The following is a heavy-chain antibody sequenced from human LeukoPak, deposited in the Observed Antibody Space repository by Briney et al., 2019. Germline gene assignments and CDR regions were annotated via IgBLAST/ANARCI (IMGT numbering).Heavy chain of an antibody. CDR2: MYHSGST. D-gene: IGHD1-1*01. CDR1: AYPISSGHY. J-gene: IGHJ3*02. V-gene: IGHV4-38-2*01. Sequence: PSETLSLTCAVSAYPISSGHYWGWIRQPPGKGLEWIGSMYHSGSTYFNPSLKSRATISVDTPKNQCSLTLSSVTAADTAVYFCARVSGSGTALDAFDIWGQGTMVIVSS. CDR3: ARVSGSGTALDAFDI.